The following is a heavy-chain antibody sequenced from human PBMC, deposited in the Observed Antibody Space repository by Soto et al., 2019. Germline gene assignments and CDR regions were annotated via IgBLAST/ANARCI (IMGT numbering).Heavy chain of an antibody. CDR2: ISAYNGNT. Sequence: GASVKVSCKASGYTFTSYGISWVRQAPGQGLEWMGWISAYNGNTNYAQKLQGRVTMTTDTSTSTAYMELRSLRSDDTAVYYCARDLFDSGSYPDKWFDPWGQGTLVTVSS. CDR3: ARDLFDSGSYPDKWFDP. J-gene: IGHJ5*02. CDR1: GYTFTSYG. V-gene: IGHV1-18*04. D-gene: IGHD1-26*01.